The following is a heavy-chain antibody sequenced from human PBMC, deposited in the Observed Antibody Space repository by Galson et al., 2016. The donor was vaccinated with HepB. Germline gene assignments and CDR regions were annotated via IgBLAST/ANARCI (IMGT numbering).Heavy chain of an antibody. J-gene: IGHJ4*02. Sequence: SLRLSCAASGFTFSNYRMHWVRQAPGKGLVWVSHITIDGSTTTYADPVKGRFTISRDNAKNTLYLQMNSLRAEDTAVYYCARDLWRGGRIDYWGQGTLVTVS. CDR3: ARDLWRGGRIDY. V-gene: IGHV3-74*01. CDR2: ITIDGSTT. D-gene: IGHD4-23*01. CDR1: GFTFSNYR.